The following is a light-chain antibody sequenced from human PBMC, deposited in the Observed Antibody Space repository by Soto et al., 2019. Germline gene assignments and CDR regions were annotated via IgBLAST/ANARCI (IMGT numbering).Light chain of an antibody. V-gene: IGKV3-20*01. CDR2: DAS. CDR3: QQYETFSGT. CDR1: QTVRNNY. J-gene: IGKJ1*01. Sequence: EFVLTQSPGTLSLSPVERATLSCMASQTVRNNYLAWYQQKPGQAPRLLIYDASSRATGIPDRFSGSGSGTKFTLTIASLQPDDFATYYCQQYETFSGTFGPGTKVDI.